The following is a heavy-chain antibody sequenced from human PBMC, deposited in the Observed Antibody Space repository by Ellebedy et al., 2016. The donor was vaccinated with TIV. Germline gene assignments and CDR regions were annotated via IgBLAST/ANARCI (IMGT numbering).Heavy chain of an antibody. Sequence: GESLKISCAASGFILSAYGMHWVRQAPGKGLEWVAITWFDGTNQYYADSVKGRFTISRDNSKNTLYLEISSLRAEDTAVYYCAKDHGPETGTQYAYFYGVDVWGQGSTVTVSS. CDR3: AKDHGPETGTQYAYFYGVDV. CDR2: TWFDGTNQ. J-gene: IGHJ6*02. D-gene: IGHD3-9*01. CDR1: GFILSAYG. V-gene: IGHV3-33*06.